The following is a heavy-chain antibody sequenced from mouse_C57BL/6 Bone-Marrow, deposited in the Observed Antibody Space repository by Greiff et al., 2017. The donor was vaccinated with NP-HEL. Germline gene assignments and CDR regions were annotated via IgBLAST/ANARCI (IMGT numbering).Heavy chain of an antibody. V-gene: IGHV3-6*01. CDR3: AREERYYGSIAWFAY. J-gene: IGHJ3*01. D-gene: IGHD1-1*01. Sequence: EVQLQQSGPGLVKPSQSLSLTCSVTGYSITSGYYWNWIRQFPGNKLEWMGYLSYDGSNNYNPSLKNRISITRATSKNQFFLTLNSVTTEDTATYDCAREERYYGSIAWFAYWGQGTLVTVSA. CDR2: LSYDGSN. CDR1: GYSITSGYY.